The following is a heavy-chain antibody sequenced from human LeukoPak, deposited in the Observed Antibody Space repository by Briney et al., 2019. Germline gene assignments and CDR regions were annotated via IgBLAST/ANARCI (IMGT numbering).Heavy chain of an antibody. J-gene: IGHJ4*02. D-gene: IGHD3-22*01. V-gene: IGHV3-23*01. CDR3: AKHDYYDSSGYGNY. CDR1: GFTFSSYA. CDR2: ISGSGGST. Sequence: PGGSLRLSCAASGFTFSSYAMSWVRHAPGKGLEWVSAISGSGGSTYYADSVKGRFTISRDNSKNTLYLQMNSLRAEDTAVYYCAKHDYYDSSGYGNYWGQGTLVTVSS.